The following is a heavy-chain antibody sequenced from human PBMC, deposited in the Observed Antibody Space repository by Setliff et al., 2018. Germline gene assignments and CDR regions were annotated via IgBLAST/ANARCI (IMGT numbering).Heavy chain of an antibody. V-gene: IGHV3-48*01. Sequence: GGSLRLSCVVSGFSFSNYGMTWVRQAPGKGLEWISYISTSSGTRYYADSVKGRLTISRDNANQSLYLQMNSLRAEDTAVYYCARLALTGYDSSGYYYALEYYYYMDVWGKGTTVTVSS. CDR2: ISTSSGTR. J-gene: IGHJ6*03. CDR3: ARLALTGYDSSGYYYALEYYYYMDV. D-gene: IGHD3-22*01. CDR1: GFSFSNYG.